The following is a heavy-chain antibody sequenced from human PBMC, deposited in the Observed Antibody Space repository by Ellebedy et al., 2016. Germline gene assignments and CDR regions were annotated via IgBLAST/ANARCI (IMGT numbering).Heavy chain of an antibody. CDR1: GGTFSSYA. D-gene: IGHD5-18*01. CDR3: ARTQIQLWSLDY. CDR2: IIPIFGTA. Sequence: SVKVSXKASGGTFSSYAISWVRQAPGQGLEWMGGIIPIFGTANYAQKFQGRVTITADKSTSTAYMELSSLRSDDTAVYYCARTQIQLWSLDYWGQGTLVTVSS. V-gene: IGHV1-69*06. J-gene: IGHJ4*02.